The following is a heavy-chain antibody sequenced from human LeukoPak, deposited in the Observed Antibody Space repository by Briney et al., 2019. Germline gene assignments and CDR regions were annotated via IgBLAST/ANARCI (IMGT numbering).Heavy chain of an antibody. CDR2: TYTSGST. CDR3: AGGYSYGLWYDY. D-gene: IGHD5-18*01. V-gene: IGHV4-4*07. Sequence: SETLSLTCTVSGGSISSYYWSWIRQPAGKGLEWIGRTYTSGSTNYNPSLKSRVTMSVDTSKNQFSLKLSSVTAADTAVYYCAGGYSYGLWYDYWGQGTLVTVSS. J-gene: IGHJ4*02. CDR1: GGSISSYY.